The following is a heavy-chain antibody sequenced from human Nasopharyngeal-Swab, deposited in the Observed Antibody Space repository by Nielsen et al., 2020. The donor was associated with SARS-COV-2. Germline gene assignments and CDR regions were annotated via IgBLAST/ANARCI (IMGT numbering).Heavy chain of an antibody. CDR3: AKDQHKGIAVAGTSFDY. Sequence: GESLKLSCASSGFTFSSYAMSWVRQAPWKGLEWVSAISGSGGSTYYADSVKGRFTISRDNSKNTLYLQMNSLRAEDTAVYYCAKDQHKGIAVAGTSFDYWGQGTLVTVSS. CDR1: GFTFSSYA. CDR2: ISGSGGST. J-gene: IGHJ4*02. V-gene: IGHV3-23*01. D-gene: IGHD6-19*01.